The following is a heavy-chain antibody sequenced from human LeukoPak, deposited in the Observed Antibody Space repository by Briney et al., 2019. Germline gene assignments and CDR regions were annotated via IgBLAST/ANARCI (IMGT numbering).Heavy chain of an antibody. D-gene: IGHD2-2*01. V-gene: IGHV3-23*01. Sequence: GGSLRLSCAASGFSFSNYAVSWVRQAPGKGLERVSTIYYSGGNTYSADSVKGRFTISRDNSRNMVYLQMNSLRAEDTAVYYCAKDHGAAVVPRRFDYWGQGTLVTVSS. J-gene: IGHJ4*02. CDR1: GFSFSNYA. CDR3: AKDHGAAVVPRRFDY. CDR2: IYYSGGNT.